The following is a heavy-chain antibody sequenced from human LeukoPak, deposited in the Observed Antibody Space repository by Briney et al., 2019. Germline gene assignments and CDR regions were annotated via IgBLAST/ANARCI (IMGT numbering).Heavy chain of an antibody. D-gene: IGHD3-3*02. CDR1: AHSLTNFY. CDR2: VNPSGGST. CDR3: ARDAF. Sequence: ASVKLASKTVAHSLTNFYIDCVRQAHGQGLEWMGMVNPSGGSTISAQKFQDRVKMTTDTSTRTAYMEMTGLTSDDTGIYYCARDAFWGQGTQVTVSS. J-gene: IGHJ4*02. V-gene: IGHV1-46*01.